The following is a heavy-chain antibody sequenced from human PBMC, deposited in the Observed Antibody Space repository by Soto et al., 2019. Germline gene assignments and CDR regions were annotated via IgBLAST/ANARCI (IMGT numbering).Heavy chain of an antibody. D-gene: IGHD4-17*01. V-gene: IGHV3-15*07. J-gene: IGHJ4*02. Sequence: GGSLRLSFAVSGFIFTNACMKWVLQTPGKXLXWVGRIKGKTDGGKKEYAAIVTGTLTISADESKNTVFTQMNSLETDDTGVYYCATSGTMVYGESTRPNFEYWGRGTLVTV. CDR2: IKGKTDGGKK. CDR3: ATSGTMVYGESTRPNFEY. CDR1: GFIFTNAC.